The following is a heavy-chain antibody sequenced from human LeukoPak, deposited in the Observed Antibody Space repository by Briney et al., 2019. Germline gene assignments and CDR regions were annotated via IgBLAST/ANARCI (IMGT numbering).Heavy chain of an antibody. CDR2: IIPILGIA. J-gene: IGHJ6*03. CDR1: GGTFSSYT. Sequence: ASVKVSCKASGGTFSSYTISWVRQAPGQGLEWMGRIIPILGIANYAQKFQGRVTITADKSTSTAYMELSSLRSVDTAVYYCARSPTYYYYMDVWGKGTTVTVSS. V-gene: IGHV1-69*02. CDR3: ARSPTYYYYMDV.